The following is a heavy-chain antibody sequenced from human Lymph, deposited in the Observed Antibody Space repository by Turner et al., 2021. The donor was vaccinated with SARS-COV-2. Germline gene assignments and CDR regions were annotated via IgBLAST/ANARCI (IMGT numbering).Heavy chain of an antibody. V-gene: IGHV3-30*04. CDR2: ISYDGSNK. Sequence: QVQLVESGGGVVEPGRSLRLSCAASGLTFSTYAIYWVRQAPGKGLELVAVISYDGSNKYYADSVKGRFTISRDNSKNTLYLQMNSLRAEDTAVYYCARYASGGYFYYGMDVWGQGTTVTVSS. CDR3: ARYASGGYFYYGMDV. J-gene: IGHJ6*02. CDR1: GLTFSTYA. D-gene: IGHD3-10*01.